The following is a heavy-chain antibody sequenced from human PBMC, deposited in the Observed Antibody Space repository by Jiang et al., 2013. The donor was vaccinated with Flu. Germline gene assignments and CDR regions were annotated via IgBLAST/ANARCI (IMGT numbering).Heavy chain of an antibody. D-gene: IGHD1-26*01. CDR2: IYYSGST. V-gene: IGHV4-39*01. Sequence: PGLVKPSETLSLTCTVSGGSISSSSYYWGWIRQPPGKGLEWIGSIYYSGSTYYNPSLKSRVTISVDTSKNQFSLKLSSVTAADTAVYYCARLGGSLGGSSRWGQGTLVTVSS. J-gene: IGHJ4*02. CDR1: GGSISSSSYY. CDR3: ARLGGSLGGSSR.